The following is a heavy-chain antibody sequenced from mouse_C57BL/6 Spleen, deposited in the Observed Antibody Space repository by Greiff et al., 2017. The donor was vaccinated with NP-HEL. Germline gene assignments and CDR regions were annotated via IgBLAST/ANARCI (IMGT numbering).Heavy chain of an antibody. Sequence: QVQLKESGPGILQPSQTLSLSCSFSGFSLSTFGMGVGWIRQPSGKGLDWLAHIWWDGDKYYNPALKSRLTISKNTYKTQVLLKSAIVDTADTDTYYCARIGYYGSSCFMDYWGQGTSVTVSS. CDR3: ARIGYYGSSCFMDY. CDR2: IWWDGDK. J-gene: IGHJ4*01. D-gene: IGHD1-1*01. CDR1: GFSLSTFGMG. V-gene: IGHV8-8*01.